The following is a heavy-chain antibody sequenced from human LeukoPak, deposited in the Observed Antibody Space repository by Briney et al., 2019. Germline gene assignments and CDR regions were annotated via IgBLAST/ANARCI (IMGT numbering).Heavy chain of an antibody. Sequence: PSETLSLTCTVSGGSISSSSYYWGWIRQPPGKGLEWIGSIYYSGSTYYNPSLKSRVTISVDTSKNQFSLKLSSVTAADTAVYYCARSGLVGSSSWYEDYWGQGTLVTVSS. D-gene: IGHD6-13*01. CDR1: GGSISSSSYY. CDR2: IYYSGST. V-gene: IGHV4-39*07. CDR3: ARSGLVGSSSWYEDY. J-gene: IGHJ4*02.